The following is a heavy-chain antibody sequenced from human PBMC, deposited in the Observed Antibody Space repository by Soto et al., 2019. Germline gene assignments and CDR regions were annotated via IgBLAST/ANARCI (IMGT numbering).Heavy chain of an antibody. D-gene: IGHD6-19*01. CDR3: XKGGRQWLVTSDFNY. J-gene: IGHJ4*02. CDR1: GFTFSDYA. V-gene: IGHV3-30*03. CDR2: VSHDGRNT. Sequence: VQLVESGGGVVQPGRSLRLSCAASGFTFSDYAMHWVRQAPGKGLEWVAVVSHDGRNTHYADSVKGRFTISRDSSKNTVSLEMTXLRAEDTAXXXXXKGGRQWLVTSDFNYWGQGALVTVSS.